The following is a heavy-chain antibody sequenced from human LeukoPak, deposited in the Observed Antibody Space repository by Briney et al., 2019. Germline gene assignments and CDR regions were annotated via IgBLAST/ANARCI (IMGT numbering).Heavy chain of an antibody. D-gene: IGHD3-22*01. V-gene: IGHV1-24*01. CDR2: FDPEDDET. J-gene: IGHJ4*02. CDR3: TTKGDFFGSSGNYHPRGFDY. CDR1: GYALTELS. Sequence: ASVKVSCKVSGYALTELSIHWVRQGPGKGLEWMGGFDPEDDETISAQKFQGRVTMTDDTSTDTAYMELSSLRSEDTAVYYCTTKGDFFGSSGNYHPRGFDYWGQGTLVTVSS.